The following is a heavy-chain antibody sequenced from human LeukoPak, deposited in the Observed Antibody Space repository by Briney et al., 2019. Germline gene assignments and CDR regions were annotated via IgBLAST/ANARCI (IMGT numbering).Heavy chain of an antibody. J-gene: IGHJ3*02. D-gene: IGHD1-14*01. V-gene: IGHV5-51*01. CDR3: ARCKDLGGINAFDI. CDR2: IFPGDSDT. Sequence: GESLKISCKDSGYSFANYWIGWVRQKPGKGLEWMGIIFPGDSDTRYSPSFEGQVIISADKSISTAYLQWSSLQASDTAMYYCARCKDLGGINAFDIWGQGTMVTVSS. CDR1: GYSFANYW.